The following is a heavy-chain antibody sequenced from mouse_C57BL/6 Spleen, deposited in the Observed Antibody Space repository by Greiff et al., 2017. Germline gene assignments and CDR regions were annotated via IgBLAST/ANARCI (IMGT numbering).Heavy chain of an antibody. CDR2: INYDGSST. V-gene: IGHV5-16*01. D-gene: IGHD2-5*01. CDR1: GFTFSDYY. CDR3: ARDESNWFAY. Sequence: EVMLVESEGGLVQPGSSMKLSCTASGFTFSDYYMAWVRQVPEKGLEWVANINYDGSSTYYLDSLKSRFIISRDNAKNILYLQMSSLKSEDTATYYCARDESNWFAYWGQGTLVTVSA. J-gene: IGHJ3*01.